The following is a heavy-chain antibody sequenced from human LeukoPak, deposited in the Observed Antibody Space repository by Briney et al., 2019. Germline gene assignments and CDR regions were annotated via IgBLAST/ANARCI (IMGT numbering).Heavy chain of an antibody. CDR1: GDSISNIRHF. Sequence: PSEPLSLTCTVSGDSISNIRHFGGRIPRPAAEALEWIGCIYHSENTNYNPTLKSRVSISLDTSKNQFSLNLKSVTAEDTAMYYCARDGVVTMELDYWGQGILVTVSA. CDR3: ARDGVVTMELDY. D-gene: IGHD3-3*01. V-gene: IGHV4-61*05. CDR2: IYHSENT. J-gene: IGHJ4*02.